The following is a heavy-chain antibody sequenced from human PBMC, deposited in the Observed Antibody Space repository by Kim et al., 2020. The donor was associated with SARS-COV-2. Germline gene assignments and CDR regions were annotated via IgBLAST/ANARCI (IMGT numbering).Heavy chain of an antibody. CDR1: GYSFDTYW. D-gene: IGHD6-19*01. CDR3: VRRDNNGWYPFAY. V-gene: IGHV5-51*01. Sequence: GESLKISCEASGYSFDTYWIGWLRLMPGKGLEWVAIIDSHDSDTKYSPSFQGQVTVSVDTSVNTAYLQWSSLKASDAATYFCVRRDNNGWYPFAYWGQGTLVTVSS. CDR2: IDSHDSDT. J-gene: IGHJ4*02.